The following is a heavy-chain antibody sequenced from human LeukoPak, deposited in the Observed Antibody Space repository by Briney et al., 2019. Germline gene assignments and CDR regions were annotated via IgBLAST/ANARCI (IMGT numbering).Heavy chain of an antibody. CDR2: ITYDGSNK. D-gene: IGHD3-10*01. CDR1: GFTFSSYG. CDR3: AKGRGSLVRGVLSAEFDY. Sequence: GGSLRLSCGASGFTFSSYGIHWVRQAPGKGLEWVAVITYDGSNKYFADSVKGRFAISRDNSKNMVYLQINSLRAEDTAVYYCAKGRGSLVRGVLSAEFDYWGQGTLVTVSS. V-gene: IGHV3-30*18. J-gene: IGHJ4*02.